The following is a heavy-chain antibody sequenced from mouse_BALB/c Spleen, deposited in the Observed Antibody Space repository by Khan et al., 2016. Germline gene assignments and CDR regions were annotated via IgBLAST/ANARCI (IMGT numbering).Heavy chain of an antibody. J-gene: IGHJ4*01. Sequence: EVQLQESGPGLVKPSQSLSLTCTVTGYSITSDYAWNWIRQFPGNKLEWMGYISYSGTTTYNPSLKSRISITRDTSKNQFFLQLNSVTTEDTAIYYCARWLDAMDYWGQGTSVTVSS. V-gene: IGHV3-2*02. CDR3: ARWLDAMDY. D-gene: IGHD2-2*01. CDR1: GYSITSDYA. CDR2: ISYSGTT.